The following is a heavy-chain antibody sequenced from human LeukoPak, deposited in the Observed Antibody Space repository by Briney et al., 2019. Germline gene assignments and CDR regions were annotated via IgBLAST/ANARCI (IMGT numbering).Heavy chain of an antibody. CDR3: ARGPGTDFWSGYYKGPLAY. D-gene: IGHD3-3*01. V-gene: IGHV1-2*02. J-gene: IGHJ4*02. CDR1: GYTFTGYY. CDR2: ISRNSGGT. Sequence: ASVKVSCEASGYTFTGYYMHWVRQAPGQGLEWIGWISRNSGGTNYAQKFQGRVTMTRDTSISTAYMELSRLRSDDTAVYYCARGPGTDFWSGYYKGPLAYWGQGTLVTVSS.